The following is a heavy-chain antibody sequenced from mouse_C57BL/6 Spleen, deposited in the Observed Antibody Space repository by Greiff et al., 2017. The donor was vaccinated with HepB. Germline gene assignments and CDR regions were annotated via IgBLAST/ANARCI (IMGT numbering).Heavy chain of an antibody. D-gene: IGHD2-10*01. Sequence: EVQGVESGGGLVQPKGSLKLSCAASGFSFNTYAMNWVRQAPGKGLEWVARIRSKSNNYATYYADSVKDRFTISRDDSESMLYLQMNNLKTEDTAMYYCVRHPYYGAMDYWGQGTSVTVSS. CDR1: GFSFNTYA. V-gene: IGHV10-1*01. J-gene: IGHJ4*01. CDR3: VRHPYYGAMDY. CDR2: IRSKSNNYAT.